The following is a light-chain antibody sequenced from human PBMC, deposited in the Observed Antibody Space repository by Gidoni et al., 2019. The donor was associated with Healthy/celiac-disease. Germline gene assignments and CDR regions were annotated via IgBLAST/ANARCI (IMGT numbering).Light chain of an antibody. CDR1: QSISSY. J-gene: IGKJ3*01. Sequence: DIQMTQSPSSLSASVGDRVTITCRASQSISSYLNWYQQKPGKAPKLMIYAASSLQSGVPSRFSGSGSGTDFTLTISSLQPGDFATYYCQQSDNTPFTFGPGTKVDIK. V-gene: IGKV1-39*01. CDR2: AAS. CDR3: QQSDNTPFT.